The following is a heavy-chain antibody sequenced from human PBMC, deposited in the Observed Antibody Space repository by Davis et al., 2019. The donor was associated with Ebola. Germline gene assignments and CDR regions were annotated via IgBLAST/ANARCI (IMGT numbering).Heavy chain of an antibody. CDR1: GYTFTSYG. D-gene: IGHD3-9*01. J-gene: IGHJ4*02. CDR3: ARVGAYYDILTGYPLESYYFDY. V-gene: IGHV1-18*01. Sequence: ASVKVSCKASGYTFTSYGISWVRQAPGQGLEWMGWISAYNGNTNYAQKLQGRVTMTTDTSTSTAYMELRSLRSDDTAVYYCARVGAYYDILTGYPLESYYFDYWGQGTLVTVPS. CDR2: ISAYNGNT.